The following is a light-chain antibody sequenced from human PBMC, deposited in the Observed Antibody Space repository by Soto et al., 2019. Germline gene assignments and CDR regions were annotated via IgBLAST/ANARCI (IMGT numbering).Light chain of an antibody. CDR2: LNSDGSH. J-gene: IGLJ1*01. V-gene: IGLV4-69*01. Sequence: QLVLTQSPSASASLGASVKLTCTLSSGHSSYAIAWHQQQPEKGPRYLMKLNSDGSHSKGDGIPDRFSGSSSGAERYLPISGLQSEDEADYYCQTWGTGIHYVFGTGTKVTAL. CDR1: SGHSSYA. CDR3: QTWGTGIHYV.